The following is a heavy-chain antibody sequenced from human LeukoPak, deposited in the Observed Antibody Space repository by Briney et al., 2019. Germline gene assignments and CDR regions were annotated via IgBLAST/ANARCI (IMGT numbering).Heavy chain of an antibody. D-gene: IGHD5-18*01. V-gene: IGHV3-21*01. CDR2: ISSTSSYI. CDR1: GFIFSSCS. J-gene: IGHJ4*02. CDR3: ARSFTTMVTEGFDY. Sequence: GGSLRLSCAASGFIFSSCSMNWVRQAPGKGLEWVSSISSTSSYIYYADSVRGRFTISRDKAKNSLYLQMNSLRAEDTAVYYCARSFTTMVTEGFDYWGQGTLVTVSS.